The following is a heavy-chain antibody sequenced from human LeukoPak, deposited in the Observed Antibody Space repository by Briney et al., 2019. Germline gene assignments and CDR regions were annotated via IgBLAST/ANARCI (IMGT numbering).Heavy chain of an antibody. V-gene: IGHV3-23*01. D-gene: IGHD5-24*01. J-gene: IGHJ4*02. CDR1: GFTFSSYA. CDR3: ATQMKGYYFGY. Sequence: PGGSLRLSCAASGFTFSSYAMSWVRQAPGKGLEWVSAISGSGGSTYYADSVKGRFTISRDNSKKTLYLQMNSLRAEDTAVYYCATQMKGYYFGYWGQGTLVTVSS. CDR2: ISGSGGST.